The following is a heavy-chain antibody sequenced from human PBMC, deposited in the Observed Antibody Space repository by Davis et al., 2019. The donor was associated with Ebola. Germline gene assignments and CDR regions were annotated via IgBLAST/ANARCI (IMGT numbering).Heavy chain of an antibody. CDR2: IIPIFGTA. V-gene: IGHV1-69*13. Sequence: SVKVSCKASGGTFSSYAISWVRQAPGQGLVWMGGIIPIFGTANYAQKFQGRVTITADESTSTAYMELSSLRSEDTAVYYCARGSPYSGTDRYYYYGMDVWGQGTTVTVSS. J-gene: IGHJ6*02. CDR3: ARGSPYSGTDRYYYYGMDV. D-gene: IGHD2-21*01. CDR1: GGTFSSYA.